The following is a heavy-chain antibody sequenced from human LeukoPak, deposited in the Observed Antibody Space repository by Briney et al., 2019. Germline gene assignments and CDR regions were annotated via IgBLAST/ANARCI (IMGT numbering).Heavy chain of an antibody. CDR1: VFTFSSYA. CDR2: ISSNGGST. V-gene: IGHV3-64*01. D-gene: IGHD1-1*01. CDR3: ARGDGYTSGSLRD. Sequence: GGSLRLSCAASVFTFSSYAMRWVRQAPGKGVEYVSGISSNGGSTYYANSVKGRFIISRDNSRNTLSLQMGSLRAEDMAVYYCARGDGYTSGSLRDWGQGTLVTVSS. J-gene: IGHJ4*02.